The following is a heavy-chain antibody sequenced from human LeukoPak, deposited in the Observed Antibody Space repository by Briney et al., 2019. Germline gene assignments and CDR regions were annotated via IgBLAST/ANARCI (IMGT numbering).Heavy chain of an antibody. CDR3: ARNQWLVRGDYFDY. J-gene: IGHJ4*02. V-gene: IGHV4-34*01. CDR2: INNSGST. Sequence: SETLSLTCAVYGGSFSGYYWSWIRQPPGKGLEWIGEINNSGSTNYNPSLKSRVTISVDTSKNQFSLKLSSVTAADTAVYYCARNQWLVRGDYFDYWGQGTLVTVSS. D-gene: IGHD6-19*01. CDR1: GGSFSGYY.